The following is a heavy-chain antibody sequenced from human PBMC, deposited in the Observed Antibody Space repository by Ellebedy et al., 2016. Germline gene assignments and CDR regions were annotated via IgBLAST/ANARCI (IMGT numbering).Heavy chain of an antibody. Sequence: SETLSLXXTVSGDSIKNGAYYWSWIRQPAGKGLEWIERIYTNGNSVYNPSLKSRVTMSVDTSRNHFSLELNSVTAADSAVYYCATLTIPGGSDFWGQGALVTVSS. CDR1: GDSIKNGAYY. J-gene: IGHJ4*02. V-gene: IGHV4-61*02. CDR3: ATLTIPGGSDF. D-gene: IGHD3-3*01. CDR2: IYTNGNS.